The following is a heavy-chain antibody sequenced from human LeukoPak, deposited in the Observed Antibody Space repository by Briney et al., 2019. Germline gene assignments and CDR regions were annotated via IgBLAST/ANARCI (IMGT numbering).Heavy chain of an antibody. D-gene: IGHD2-21*02. J-gene: IGHJ4*02. Sequence: PGGSLRLSCAASGFTFSSYAMTWVRQAPGKGLEWVSAISANSGSTHYADSVRGRFTISRDDSKNTLDLQMSSLRAEDTAIYYCAKYYYSGDSPFDYWGQGTLVTVSS. V-gene: IGHV3-23*01. CDR3: AKYYYSGDSPFDY. CDR2: ISANSGST. CDR1: GFTFSSYA.